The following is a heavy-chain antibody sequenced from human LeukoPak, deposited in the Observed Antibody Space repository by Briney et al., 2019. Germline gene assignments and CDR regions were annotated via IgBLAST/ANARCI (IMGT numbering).Heavy chain of an antibody. CDR2: ISAYNGNT. Sequence: ASVKVSCKASGYTFTSYGISWMRQAPGQGLEWMGWISAYNGNTNYAQKLQGRVTMTTDTSTSTAYMELRSLRSDDTAVYYCARHLRYDILTGYYLDNWFDPWGQGTLVTVSS. CDR1: GYTFTSYG. CDR3: ARHLRYDILTGYYLDNWFDP. D-gene: IGHD3-9*01. V-gene: IGHV1-18*01. J-gene: IGHJ5*02.